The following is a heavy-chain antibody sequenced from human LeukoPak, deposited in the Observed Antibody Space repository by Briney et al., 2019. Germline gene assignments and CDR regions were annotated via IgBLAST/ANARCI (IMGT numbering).Heavy chain of an antibody. CDR3: ARVVVVTATPVNYLDY. CDR2: IYHSGST. J-gene: IGHJ4*02. D-gene: IGHD2-15*01. Sequence: SETLSLTCAVSGVSISSSNWWSWVRQPPGKGLEWIGEIYHSGSTNYNPSLKSRVTISVDKSKNQFSLKLTSVTAADTAVYYCARVVVVTATPVNYLDYWGQGTLVTVSS. CDR1: GVSISSSNW. V-gene: IGHV4-4*02.